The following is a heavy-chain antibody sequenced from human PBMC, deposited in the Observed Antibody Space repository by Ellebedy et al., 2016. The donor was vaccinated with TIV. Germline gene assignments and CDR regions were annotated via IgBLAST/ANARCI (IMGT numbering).Heavy chain of an antibody. CDR2: IKQDGSEK. CDR3: ARDGDGGFDP. J-gene: IGHJ5*02. D-gene: IGHD7-27*01. V-gene: IGHV3-7*01. CDR1: GFAYDTYW. Sequence: GGSLRLSXAASGFAYDTYWMSWVRQAPGKGLEWVANIKQDGSEKHYVDSVKGRFTISRDNAKNSVYLQMNSLRGEDTAVYYCARDGDGGFDPWGQGTLVIVSS.